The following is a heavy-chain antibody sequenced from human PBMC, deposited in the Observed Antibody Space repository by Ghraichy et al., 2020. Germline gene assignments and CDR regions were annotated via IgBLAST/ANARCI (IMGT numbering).Heavy chain of an antibody. CDR1: GGSISSGSYY. V-gene: IGHV4-61*02. CDR3: ARRTPDWFDP. CDR2: IYTSGST. Sequence: SETLSLTCTVSGGSISSGSYYWSWMRQPAGKGLEWIGRIYTSGSTNYNPSLKSRVTISVDTSKNQFSLKLSSVTAADTAVYYCARRTPDWFDPWGQGTLVTVSS. J-gene: IGHJ5*02. D-gene: IGHD2-2*01.